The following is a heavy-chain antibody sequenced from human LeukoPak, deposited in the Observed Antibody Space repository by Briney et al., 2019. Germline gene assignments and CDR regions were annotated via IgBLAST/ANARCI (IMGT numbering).Heavy chain of an antibody. CDR3: ARDLVAGTGDAFDI. J-gene: IGHJ3*02. Sequence: PSETLSLTCTVSGGSISSYTWGWIGRPQGRELEWFGYIYYSGSTNYNPSLKSRVTISVDTSKNQFSLKLSSVTAADTAVYYCARDLVAGTGDAFDIWGQGTMVTVSS. CDR1: GGSISSYT. V-gene: IGHV4-59*01. CDR2: IYYSGST. D-gene: IGHD6-19*01.